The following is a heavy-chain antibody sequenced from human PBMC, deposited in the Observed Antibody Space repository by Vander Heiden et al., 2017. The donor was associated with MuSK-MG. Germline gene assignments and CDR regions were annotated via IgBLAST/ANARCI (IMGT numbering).Heavy chain of an antibody. CDR1: GLTFSTYA. Sequence: EVQLLESAVDLVQPGGSLRHSGADSGLTFSTYAMTVVRQAPGKGLEWVANIKEDGSEKYYVDSVKGRFTISRDNAKNSLFLQMNSLRVEDTAVYYCARQGGASYWGQGTLVTVSS. CDR3: ARQGGASY. V-gene: IGHV3-7*01. CDR2: IKEDGSEK. J-gene: IGHJ4*02.